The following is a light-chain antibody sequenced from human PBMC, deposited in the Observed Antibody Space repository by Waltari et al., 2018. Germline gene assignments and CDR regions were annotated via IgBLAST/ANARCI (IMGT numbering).Light chain of an antibody. Sequence: ITGRASQGMSSYLAWYQQKSGKAPKLLIYAASTLQNGVPSRFSGSGSGRNFTLSISSLQPEDFATYYCQQLDSYPLTFGQGTRLDIK. CDR2: AAS. J-gene: IGKJ5*01. CDR1: QGMSSY. V-gene: IGKV1-9*01. CDR3: QQLDSYPLT.